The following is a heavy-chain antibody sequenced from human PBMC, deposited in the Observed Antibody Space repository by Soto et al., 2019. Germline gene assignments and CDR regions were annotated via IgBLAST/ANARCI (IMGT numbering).Heavy chain of an antibody. J-gene: IGHJ4*02. CDR2: LSGSGDST. CDR3: AKGGRTTVSDY. CDR1: GFTFSSYA. Sequence: EVQLLESGGGLVQPGGSLRLSCAASGFTFSSYAMSWVRQAPGKGLEWVSALSGSGDSTYYADSVRGRFTISRDNSRNTLYLQMNSLRAEDTAIYYCAKGGRTTVSDYWGQGTLVTVSS. D-gene: IGHD4-17*01. V-gene: IGHV3-23*01.